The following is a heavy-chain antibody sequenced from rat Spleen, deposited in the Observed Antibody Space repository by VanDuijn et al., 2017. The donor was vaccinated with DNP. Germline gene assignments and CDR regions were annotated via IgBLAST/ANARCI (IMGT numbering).Heavy chain of an antibody. Sequence: EVQLQESGPGLVKPSQSLSLTCSVTGYSITRNYWGWIRKFPGNKMEWIGHISYSGSTSSNPSLKSRISITRDTSKNQFFLHLNSVTTEDTATYYCARWSDYFDYWGQGVMVTVSS. CDR3: ARWSDYFDY. V-gene: IGHV3-1*01. CDR2: ISYSGST. CDR1: GYSITRNY. J-gene: IGHJ2*01.